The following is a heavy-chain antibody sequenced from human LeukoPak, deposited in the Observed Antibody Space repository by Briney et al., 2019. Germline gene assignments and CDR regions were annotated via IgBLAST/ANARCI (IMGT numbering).Heavy chain of an antibody. CDR3: ARTRYYYNSRSYGAPYYFDY. D-gene: IGHD3-10*01. CDR1: GGSFSGYY. CDR2: INHSGST. V-gene: IGHV4-34*01. J-gene: IGHJ4*02. Sequence: SETLSLTCAVYGGSFSGYYRSWIRQPPGKGLEWIGEINHSGSTNYNPSLKSRVTISVNTSKNQFSLKLSSVTAADTAVNYCARTRYYYNSRSYGAPYYFDYWGQGTLVTVSS.